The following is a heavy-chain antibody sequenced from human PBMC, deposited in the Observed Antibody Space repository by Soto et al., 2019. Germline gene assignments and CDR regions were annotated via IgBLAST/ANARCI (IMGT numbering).Heavy chain of an antibody. Sequence: QVQLVESGGGVVQPGRSLRLSCAASGFTFSSYGMHWVRQAPGKGLEWVAVIWYDGSNKYYADSVKGRFTISRDNSKNXLXMXXNGLGAEDTAVYYCERGGMYSWGWYGLGCICRVDYWGQGTLVTVSS. CDR1: GFTFSSYG. V-gene: IGHV3-33*01. CDR3: ERGGMYSWGWYGLGCICRVDY. CDR2: IWYDGSNK. J-gene: IGHJ4*02. D-gene: IGHD6-19*01.